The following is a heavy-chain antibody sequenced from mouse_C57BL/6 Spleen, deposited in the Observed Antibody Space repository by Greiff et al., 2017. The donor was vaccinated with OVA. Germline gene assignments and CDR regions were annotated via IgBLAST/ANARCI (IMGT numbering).Heavy chain of an antibody. J-gene: IGHJ1*03. V-gene: IGHV1-18*01. D-gene: IGHD2-4*01. CDR2: INPNNGGT. CDR1: GYTFTDYN. Sequence: EVKLMESGPELVKPGASVKIPCKASGYTFTDYNMDWVKQSHGKSLEWIGDINPNNGGTIYNQKFKGKATLTVDKSSSTAYMELRSLTSEDTAVYYCARGDYDGELWYFDVWGTGTTVTVSS. CDR3: ARGDYDGELWYFDV.